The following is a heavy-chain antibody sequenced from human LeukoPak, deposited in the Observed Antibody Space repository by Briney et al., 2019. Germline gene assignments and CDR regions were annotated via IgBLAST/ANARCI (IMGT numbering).Heavy chain of an antibody. CDR2: IRYDGSNK. CDR1: GFTFSSYG. V-gene: IGHV3-30*02. D-gene: IGHD3-22*01. CDR3: AKAWEYYNSSGYYDAFDI. Sequence: GGSLRLSCAASGFTFSSYGMHWVRQAPGKGLEWVAFIRYDGSNKYYADSVKGRFTISRDNSKNTLYLQMNSLRAEDTAVYYCAKAWEYYNSSGYYDAFDIWGQGTMVTVSS. J-gene: IGHJ3*02.